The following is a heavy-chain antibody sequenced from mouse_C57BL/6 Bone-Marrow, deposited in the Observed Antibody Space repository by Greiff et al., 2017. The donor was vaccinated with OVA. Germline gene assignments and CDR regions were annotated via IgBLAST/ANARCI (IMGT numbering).Heavy chain of an antibody. V-gene: IGHV1-55*01. D-gene: IGHD1-1*01. J-gene: IGHJ3*01. Sequence: QVQLQQPGAELVKPGASVKMSCKASGYTFTSYWITWVKQRPGQGLEWIGAIYPGSGSTNYNEKFKSKATLTVDTSSSTAYLQLSSLTSEDSAVYYCARKGSLYYGSSLFAYWGQGTLVTVSA. CDR3: ARKGSLYYGSSLFAY. CDR1: GYTFTSYW. CDR2: IYPGSGST.